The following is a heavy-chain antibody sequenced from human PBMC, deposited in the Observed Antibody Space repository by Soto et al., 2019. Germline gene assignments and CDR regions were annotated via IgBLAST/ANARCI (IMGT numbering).Heavy chain of an antibody. D-gene: IGHD6-13*01. Sequence: GGSLRLSCAASGFTFDEFGMSWVRQVPGKGPEWVSTFSGSGSYIHYADSVKGRFTISRDNSKNTLYLQMNSLRAEDTAVYYCAKKVLAAADGMDVWGQGTTVTVSS. V-gene: IGHV3-23*01. CDR2: FSGSGSYI. CDR1: GFTFDEFG. CDR3: AKKVLAAADGMDV. J-gene: IGHJ6*02.